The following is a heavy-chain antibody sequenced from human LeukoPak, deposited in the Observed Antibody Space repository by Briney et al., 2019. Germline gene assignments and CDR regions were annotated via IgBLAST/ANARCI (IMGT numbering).Heavy chain of an antibody. Sequence: PGGSLRLSCAASGFTFSSYAMSWVRQAPGKGLEWVSAISGSGGGTYYADSVKGRFTISRDNSKNTLYLQMNSLRAEDTAVYYCAKSIAVAGAYYFDYWGQGTLVTVSS. D-gene: IGHD6-19*01. V-gene: IGHV3-23*01. CDR3: AKSIAVAGAYYFDY. CDR1: GFTFSSYA. J-gene: IGHJ4*02. CDR2: ISGSGGGT.